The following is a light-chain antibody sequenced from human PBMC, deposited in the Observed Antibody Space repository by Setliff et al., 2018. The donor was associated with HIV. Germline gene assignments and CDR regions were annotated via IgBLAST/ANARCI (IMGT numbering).Light chain of an antibody. CDR3: SASRPSRTLVV. V-gene: IGLV2-14*02. Sequence: QSVLTQPASVSGSPGQSITISCTGTSNVVGRYDLVSWYQQLPGKAPKLMIFQLINRPSGVSNRFSGSKSGNTASLTISGLQAEDEADYYCSASRPSRTLVVFGTGTKVTVL. CDR2: QLI. CDR1: SNVVGRYDL. J-gene: IGLJ1*01.